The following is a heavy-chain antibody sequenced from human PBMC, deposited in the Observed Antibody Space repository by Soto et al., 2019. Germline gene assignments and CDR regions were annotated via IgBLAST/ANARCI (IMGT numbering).Heavy chain of an antibody. Sequence: ASVKVSCKVSGYTLTELSMHWVRQAPGKGLEWMGGFDPEDGETIYAQKFQGRVTMTEDTSTDTAYMELSSLGSEDTAVYYCATAGRDGYNYYFDYWGQGTLVTVSS. CDR3: ATAGRDGYNYYFDY. D-gene: IGHD5-12*01. CDR2: FDPEDGET. J-gene: IGHJ4*02. V-gene: IGHV1-24*01. CDR1: GYTLTELS.